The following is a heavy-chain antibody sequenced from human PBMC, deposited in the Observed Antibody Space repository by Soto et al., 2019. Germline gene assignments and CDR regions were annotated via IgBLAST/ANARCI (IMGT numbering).Heavy chain of an antibody. D-gene: IGHD6-19*01. J-gene: IGHJ4*02. CDR3: ATIAVQPTFDY. Sequence: VGSLSLSCAASGFNISNYGFHWVRQTPGKGLEWVAVISYDGSNKYYADSVKGRFTISRDNAKNSLYLQMNSLRVEDTAVYYCATIAVQPTFDYWGQGTLVTVSS. CDR1: GFNISNYG. V-gene: IGHV3-30*03. CDR2: ISYDGSNK.